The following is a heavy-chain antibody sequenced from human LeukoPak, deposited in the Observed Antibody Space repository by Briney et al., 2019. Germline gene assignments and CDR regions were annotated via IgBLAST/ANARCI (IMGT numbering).Heavy chain of an antibody. D-gene: IGHD3-22*01. CDR1: GFTFSSYW. CDR2: INSDGSST. V-gene: IGHV3-74*01. J-gene: IGHJ3*02. CDR3: ARAAYYYDSSGYNEAFDI. Sequence: GRSLRLSCAASGFTFSSYWMHWVRQAPGKGLVWVSRINSDGSSTSYADSVKGRFTISRDNAKDTLYLQMNSLRAEDTAVYYCARAAYYYDSSGYNEAFDIWGQGTMVTVSP.